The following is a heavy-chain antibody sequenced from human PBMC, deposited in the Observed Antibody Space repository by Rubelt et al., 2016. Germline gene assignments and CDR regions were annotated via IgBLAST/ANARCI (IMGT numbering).Heavy chain of an antibody. V-gene: IGHV1-69*01. CDR3: ATTIAIRPYYFDY. CDR1: GGTFSSYA. CDR2: IIPVFGPA. D-gene: IGHD6-6*01. J-gene: IGHJ4*02. Sequence: QVQLVQSGAEVKKPGSSVKVSCKASGGTFSSYAISWVRQAPGQGLEWMGGIIPVFGPANYAQKFQGRITMTADESTSTAYSELSSLRSEDTAVYYCATTIAIRPYYFDYWGQGTLVTVSS.